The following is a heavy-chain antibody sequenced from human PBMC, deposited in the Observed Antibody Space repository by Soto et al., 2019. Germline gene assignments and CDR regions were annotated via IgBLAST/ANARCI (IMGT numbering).Heavy chain of an antibody. J-gene: IGHJ6*02. CDR2: ISGGGDST. Sequence: GGSLRLSCAASGFTFSSYAMSWVRQAPGKGLEWVSGISGGGDSTYYTDSVKGRFTLSRDNSKNTLYLQMNTLRAEGTAVYYCAKPHPTHDYDFWRGNDPGLCIWGQGSAGTIS. D-gene: IGHD3-3*01. V-gene: IGHV3-23*01. CDR3: AKPHPTHDYDFWRGNDPGLCI. CDR1: GFTFSSYA.